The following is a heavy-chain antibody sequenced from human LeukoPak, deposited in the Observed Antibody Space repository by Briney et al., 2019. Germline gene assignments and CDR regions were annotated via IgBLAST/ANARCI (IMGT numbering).Heavy chain of an antibody. CDR3: ARDPRDGYGAKRDGDY. J-gene: IGHJ4*02. CDR2: IIPIFGTA. V-gene: IGHV1-69*13. D-gene: IGHD5-24*01. Sequence: SVKVSCKASGGTFSSYAISWVRQAPGQGLEWMGGIIPIFGTANYAQKFQGRVTITADESTSTAYMELSSLRSEDTAVYYCARDPRDGYGAKRDGDYWGQGTLVTVSS. CDR1: GGTFSSYA.